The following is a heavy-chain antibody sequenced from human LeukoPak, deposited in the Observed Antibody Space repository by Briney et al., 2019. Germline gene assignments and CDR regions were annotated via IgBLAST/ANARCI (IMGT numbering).Heavy chain of an antibody. CDR1: GYTFTSYG. Sequence: ASVKVSCKASGYTFTSYGISWVPQAPGQGLEWMGWISAYNGNTNYAQKLQGRVTMTTDTSTSTAYMELRSLRSDDTAVYYCARARSYYGSEDWFDPWGQGTLVTVSS. J-gene: IGHJ5*02. CDR3: ARARSYYGSEDWFDP. D-gene: IGHD3-10*01. CDR2: ISAYNGNT. V-gene: IGHV1-18*01.